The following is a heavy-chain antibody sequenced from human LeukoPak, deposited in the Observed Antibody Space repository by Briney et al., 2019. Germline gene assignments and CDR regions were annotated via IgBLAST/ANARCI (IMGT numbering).Heavy chain of an antibody. CDR2: INHSGST. J-gene: IGHJ4*02. V-gene: IGHV4-34*01. CDR1: GGSFSGYY. Sequence: PSETLSLTCAVYGGSFSGYYWSWIRQPPGKGLEWIGEINHSGSTNYNPSLKSRVTISVDTSKNQFSLKLSSVTAADTAVYYCARGDDIYYYDSSGYYSRWGQGTLVTVSS. CDR3: ARGDDIYYYDSSGYYSR. D-gene: IGHD3-22*01.